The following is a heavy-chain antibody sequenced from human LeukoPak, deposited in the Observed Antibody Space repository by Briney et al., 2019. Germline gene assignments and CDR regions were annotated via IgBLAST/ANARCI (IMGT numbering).Heavy chain of an antibody. V-gene: IGHV1-18*01. D-gene: IGHD3-22*01. J-gene: IGHJ4*02. CDR2: ISAYNGNT. CDR1: GYTFTSYG. CDR3: AGDRPPQAYYYDSSGYPPLFDY. Sequence: ASVKVSCKASGYTFTSYGISWVRQAPGQGLEWMGWISAYNGNTNYAQKLQGRVTMTTDTSTSTAYMELRSLRSDDTAVYYCAGDRPPQAYYYDSSGYPPLFDYWGQGTLVTVSS.